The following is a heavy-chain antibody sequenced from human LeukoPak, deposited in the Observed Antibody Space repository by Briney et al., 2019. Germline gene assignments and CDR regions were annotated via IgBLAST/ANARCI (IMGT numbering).Heavy chain of an antibody. J-gene: IGHJ3*02. CDR2: IIPIFGTA. D-gene: IGHD1-26*01. Sequence: SVKVSCKASGGTFSSYAISWVRQAPGQGLEWMGGIIPIFGTANYAQKFQGRVTITADKSTSTAYMELSSLRSEDTAVYYCARDPHHGWELLKDAFDIWGQGTMVTVSS. CDR3: ARDPHHGWELLKDAFDI. CDR1: GGTFSSYA. V-gene: IGHV1-69*06.